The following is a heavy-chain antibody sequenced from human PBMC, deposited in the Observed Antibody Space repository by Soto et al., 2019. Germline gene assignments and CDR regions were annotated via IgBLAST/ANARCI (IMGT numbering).Heavy chain of an antibody. Sequence: GASVKVSCKAFGYTFTSYAMHWVRQAPGQRLEWMGWINAGTGNTKYSQKFQGGVTFTRDTSASTAYMELSSLRSEDTAVYYCARGISGYDRFDYWGQGTLVTVS. CDR1: GYTFTSYA. CDR3: ARGISGYDRFDY. D-gene: IGHD5-12*01. V-gene: IGHV1-3*01. J-gene: IGHJ4*02. CDR2: INAGTGNT.